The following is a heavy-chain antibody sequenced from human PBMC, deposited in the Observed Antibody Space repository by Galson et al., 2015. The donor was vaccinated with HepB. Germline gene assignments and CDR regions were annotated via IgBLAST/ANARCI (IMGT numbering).Heavy chain of an antibody. J-gene: IGHJ6*02. Sequence: SLRLSCAASGFTFSSYSMNWVRQAPGKGLEWVSSISSSSSYIYYADSVKGRFTISRDNAKNSLYLQMNSLRAEDTAVYYCARDWGSGSPPFDYYYYGMDVWGQGTTVTVSS. D-gene: IGHD3-10*01. CDR1: GFTFSSYS. V-gene: IGHV3-21*01. CDR3: ARDWGSGSPPFDYYYYGMDV. CDR2: ISSSSSYI.